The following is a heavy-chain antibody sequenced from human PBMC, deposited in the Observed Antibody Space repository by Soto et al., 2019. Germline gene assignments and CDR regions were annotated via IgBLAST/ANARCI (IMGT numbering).Heavy chain of an antibody. CDR2: IYPGDSDT. J-gene: IGHJ6*02. CDR1: GYSFTSYW. D-gene: IGHD3-3*01. CDR3: ATQSPVLRFLEWLPHNYYYYYGMDV. V-gene: IGHV5-51*01. Sequence: GESLKISGKGSGYSFTSYWIGWVRQMPGKGLEWMGIIYPGDSDTRYSPSFQGQVTISADKSISTAYLQWSSLKASDTAMYYCATQSPVLRFLEWLPHNYYYYYGMDVWGQGTTVTVSS.